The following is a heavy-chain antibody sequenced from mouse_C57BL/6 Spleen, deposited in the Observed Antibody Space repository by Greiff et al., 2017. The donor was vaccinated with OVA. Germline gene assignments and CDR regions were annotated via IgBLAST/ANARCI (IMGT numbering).Heavy chain of an antibody. J-gene: IGHJ3*01. CDR1: GFTFSDYG. CDR2: ISSGSSTI. V-gene: IGHV5-17*01. CDR3: ARNYYGSSHAWFAY. D-gene: IGHD1-1*01. Sequence: EVQLVESGGGLVKPGGSLKLSCAASGFTFSDYGMHWVRQAPEKGLEWVAYISSGSSTIYYADTVKGRFTISRDNAKNTLFLQMTSLRSEDTAMYYCARNYYGSSHAWFAYWGQGTLVTVSA.